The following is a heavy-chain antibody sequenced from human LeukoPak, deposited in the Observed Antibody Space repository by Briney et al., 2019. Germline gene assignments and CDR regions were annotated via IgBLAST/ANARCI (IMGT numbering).Heavy chain of an antibody. CDR1: GFTFSKYW. J-gene: IGHJ1*01. V-gene: IGHV3-74*01. CDR2: INGDGSTT. D-gene: IGHD3-22*01. CDR3: ATGNYYDSRGYYTFGY. Sequence: GGSLRLSCAASGFTFSKYWMHWVRQVPGKGLVWVSLINGDGSTTNYADFVKGRFTISRDNAKNTLSLQVNSLRAGDTAVYYCATGNYYDSRGYYTFGYWGQGTLVTVSS.